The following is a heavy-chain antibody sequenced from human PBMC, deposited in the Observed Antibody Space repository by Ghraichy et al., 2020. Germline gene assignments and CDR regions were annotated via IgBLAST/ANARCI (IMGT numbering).Heavy chain of an antibody. CDR3: ARIGSHHDFEF. J-gene: IGHJ4*02. D-gene: IGHD1-26*01. V-gene: IGHV1-2*06. CDR2: INPNSGVT. Sequence: ASVKVSCQVSGYTFTSYYLHWVRQAPGQGLEWMGRINPNSGVTKYAQKFQGSVTMTRDTSISTAYLELSRLRSDDSAMYYCARIGSHHDFEFWGQGTLVTVSS. CDR1: GYTFTSYY.